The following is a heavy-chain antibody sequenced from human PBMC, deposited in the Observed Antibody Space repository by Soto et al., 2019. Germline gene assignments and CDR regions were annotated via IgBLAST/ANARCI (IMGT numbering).Heavy chain of an antibody. J-gene: IGHJ4*02. CDR3: AKESSRGWVDY. D-gene: IGHD6-19*01. CDR1: GFTFSSYV. V-gene: IGHV3-23*01. CDR2: ISGSGGST. Sequence: EVQLLESGGGLVQPGGSLRLSCAASGFTFSSYVISWVRQAPGKGLEWVSGISGSGGSTYYADSVKGRFTISRDNSKDTLYLQMNSLRAEDTAVYYCAKESSRGWVDYWGQGPLVTVSS.